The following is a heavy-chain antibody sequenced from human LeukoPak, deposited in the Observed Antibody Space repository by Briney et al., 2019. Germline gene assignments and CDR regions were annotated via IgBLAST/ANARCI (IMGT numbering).Heavy chain of an antibody. D-gene: IGHD6-6*01. J-gene: IGHJ3*02. CDR2: INPSGGST. CDR1: GYTFGTHW. Sequence: GASEKVSCKPSGYTFGTHWMHWVRQAPGQGLEWMGIINPSGGSTSYAQKFQGRVTMTRDMSTSTVYMELSSLRSEDTAVYYCAREFIAARRDAFDIWGQGTMVTVSS. CDR3: AREFIAARRDAFDI. V-gene: IGHV1-46*01.